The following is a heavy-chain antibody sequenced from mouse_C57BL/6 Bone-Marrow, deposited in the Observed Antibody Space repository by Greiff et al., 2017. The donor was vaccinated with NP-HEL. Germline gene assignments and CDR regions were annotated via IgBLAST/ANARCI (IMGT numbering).Heavy chain of an antibody. CDR2: IDPENGDT. J-gene: IGHJ2*01. CDR3: TLDSSGYDY. D-gene: IGHD3-2*02. CDR1: GFNIKDDY. V-gene: IGHV14-4*01. Sequence: VQLQESGAELVRPGASVKLSCTASGFNIKDDYMHWVKQRPEQGLEWIGWIDPENGDTEYASKFQGKATITADTSSNTAYLQLSSLTSEDTAVYYCTLDSSGYDYWGQGTTLTVSS.